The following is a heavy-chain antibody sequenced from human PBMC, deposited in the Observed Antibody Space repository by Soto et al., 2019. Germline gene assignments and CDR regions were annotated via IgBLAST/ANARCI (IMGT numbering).Heavy chain of an antibody. V-gene: IGHV2-26*01. Sequence: QVTLKESGPVLVKPTETLTLTCTVSGFSLSNARMGVSWIRQPPGKALEWLAHLFSNDEKSYSTSLKSRLTISKDTSKSQVVLTMTNMDPVDTATYYCARGYSYGFWYFDLWGRGTLVTVSS. CDR1: GFSLSNARMG. CDR2: LFSNDEK. CDR3: ARGYSYGFWYFDL. D-gene: IGHD5-18*01. J-gene: IGHJ2*01.